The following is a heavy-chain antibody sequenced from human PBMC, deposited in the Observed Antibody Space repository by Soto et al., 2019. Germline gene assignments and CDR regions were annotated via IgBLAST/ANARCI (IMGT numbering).Heavy chain of an antibody. Sequence: SETLSLTCAVYGGSLSGYFWSWIRQPPGKGLEWIGEINHSGTTNYNPSLKSRVTTSLDTSKNQFSLKVTSVTAADTAVYYCARVPKPLRHDFWGQGTLVT. CDR2: INHSGTT. V-gene: IGHV4-34*01. CDR1: GGSLSGYF. CDR3: ARVPKPLRHDF. D-gene: IGHD6-25*01. J-gene: IGHJ4*02.